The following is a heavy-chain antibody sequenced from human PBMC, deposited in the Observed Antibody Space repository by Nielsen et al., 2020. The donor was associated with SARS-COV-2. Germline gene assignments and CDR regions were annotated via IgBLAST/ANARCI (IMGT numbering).Heavy chain of an antibody. Sequence: SETLSLTCTVSGGSISSYYWSWIRQPPGKGLEWIGYIYYSGSTNYNPSLKSRVTMSVDTSKNQFSLKLSSVTAADTAVYYCARGGYSDQPHDYWGQGTLVTVSS. CDR2: IYYSGST. J-gene: IGHJ4*02. D-gene: IGHD5-12*01. CDR3: ARGGYSDQPHDY. V-gene: IGHV4-59*13. CDR1: GGSISSYY.